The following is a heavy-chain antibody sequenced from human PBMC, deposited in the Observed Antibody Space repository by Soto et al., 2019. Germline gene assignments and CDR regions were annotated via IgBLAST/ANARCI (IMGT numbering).Heavy chain of an antibody. CDR2: IKQDGSEE. CDR3: ARVSCSGGRCYVSNWLDP. J-gene: IGHJ5*02. D-gene: IGHD2-15*01. Sequence: GVSLRLSCVASGFNFNIFWMSWVRQAPGKGLEWVANIKQDGSEEHYVDSVKGRFTISRDNAKNSLYLQMNSLRADDTAVYHCARVSCSGGRCYVSNWLDPWGQGTLVTVSS. CDR1: GFNFNIFW. V-gene: IGHV3-7*05.